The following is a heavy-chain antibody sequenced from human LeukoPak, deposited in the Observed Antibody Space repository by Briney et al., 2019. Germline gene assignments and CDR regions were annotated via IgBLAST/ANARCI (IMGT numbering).Heavy chain of an antibody. CDR1: GGTFSSYA. CDR3: ARQGSSRGNSYDY. CDR2: IIPILGIA. V-gene: IGHV1-69*04. Sequence: GSSVKVSCKASGGTFSSYAISWVRQAPGQGLEWMGRIIPILGIANYAQKFQGRVTITADKSTSTAYMELSSLRSEDTAVYYCARQGSSRGNSYDYWGQGTLVTVSS. D-gene: IGHD4-23*01. J-gene: IGHJ4*02.